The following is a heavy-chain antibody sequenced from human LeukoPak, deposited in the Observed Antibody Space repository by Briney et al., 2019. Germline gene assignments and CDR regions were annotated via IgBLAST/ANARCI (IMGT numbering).Heavy chain of an antibody. D-gene: IGHD3-16*01. CDR1: GFTVSSNY. J-gene: IGHJ5*02. V-gene: IGHV3-7*01. CDR2: IKQNGYEK. CDR3: ARLLGESTIYDL. Sequence: GGSLRLSCAASGFTVSSNYMSWVRQAPGKGLEWVASIKQNGYEKHYVDSVKGRFTISRDNAEQSVSLQMDSLRDDDTAIFYCARLLGESTIYDLWGQGTLVIVSS.